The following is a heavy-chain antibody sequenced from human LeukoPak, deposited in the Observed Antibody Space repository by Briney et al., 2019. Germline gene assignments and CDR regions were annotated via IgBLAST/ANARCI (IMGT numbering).Heavy chain of an antibody. J-gene: IGHJ4*02. D-gene: IGHD2-15*01. CDR3: ARERYCSGGSCSVFDY. CDR1: GGSISSYY. CDR2: IYYSGST. V-gene: IGHV4-59*01. Sequence: PSETLSLTCTVSGGSISSYYWSWIRQPPGKGLEWIGYIYYSGSTNYNPSLKSRVTISVDTSKNQFSLKLSSVTAADTAVYYCARERYCSGGSCSVFDYWGQGTLVTVSS.